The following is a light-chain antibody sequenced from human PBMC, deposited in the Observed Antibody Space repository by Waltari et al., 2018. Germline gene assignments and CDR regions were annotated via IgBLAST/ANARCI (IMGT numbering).Light chain of an antibody. CDR1: QDIRNH. V-gene: IGKV1-6*01. J-gene: IGKJ4*01. CDR3: QHGYGVPLT. CDR2: KAS. Sequence: IQVTQSPSSLSASVGDSVTITCQASQDIRNHLAWYQQKPGKVPNLLIYKASTLQSGVPSRFSGSGSGTDFTLTISGLQAEDFATYYCQHGYGVPLTFGGGNKVETK.